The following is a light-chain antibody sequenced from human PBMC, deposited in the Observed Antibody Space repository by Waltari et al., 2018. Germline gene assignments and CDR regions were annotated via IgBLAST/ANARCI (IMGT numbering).Light chain of an antibody. J-gene: IGLJ2*01. CDR1: SSDAGGYNY. CDR3: CSYAGP. Sequence: QSALTQPRSVSGSPGQSVAISCPGTSSDAGGYNYVSWYQQHPGKAPKLMIYDVTNRPSGVPDRFSGSKSGNTASLTISGLQADDEADYYCCSYAGPFGGGTKLTVL. CDR2: DVT. V-gene: IGLV2-11*01.